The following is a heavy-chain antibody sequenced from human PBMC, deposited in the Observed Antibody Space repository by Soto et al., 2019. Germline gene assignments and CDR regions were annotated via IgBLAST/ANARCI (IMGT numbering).Heavy chain of an antibody. CDR1: GYTFTSYY. CDR3: ARGWAKESGYSGYVPGNYYYGMDV. CDR2: INPSGGST. D-gene: IGHD5-12*01. Sequence: ASVKVSCKASGYTFTSYYMHWVRQAPGQGLEWMGIINPSGGSTSYAQKFQGRVTMTRDTSTSTVYMELSSLRSEDTAVYYCARGWAKESGYSGYVPGNYYYGMDVWGQGTTVTVSS. J-gene: IGHJ6*02. V-gene: IGHV1-46*01.